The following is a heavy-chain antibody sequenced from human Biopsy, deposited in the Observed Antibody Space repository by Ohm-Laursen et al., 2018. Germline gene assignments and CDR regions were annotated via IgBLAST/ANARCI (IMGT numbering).Heavy chain of an antibody. CDR1: DGSISNIINY. D-gene: IGHD3-10*01. J-gene: IGHJ4*02. CDR3: ARHSFGSGRDF. Sequence: GTLSLTCTVTDGSISNIINYWGWIRQPLGKGLEWLGSIYHTGITDYNPSLKSRAPISLDTSNNQSSLKLSSLTAADTAVYYCARHSFGSGRDFWGQGTLVTVSS. V-gene: IGHV4-39*01. CDR2: IYHTGIT.